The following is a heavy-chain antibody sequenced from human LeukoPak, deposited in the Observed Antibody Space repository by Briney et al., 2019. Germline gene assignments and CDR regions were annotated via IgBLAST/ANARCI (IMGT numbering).Heavy chain of an antibody. V-gene: IGHV3-66*01. Sequence: GGSLRLSCAASGFIVSSNYMSWVRRAPGKGLEWVSVIYSGGSTYYADSVKGRFTISRDNSKNTLYLQMNSLRAEDTAVYYCARASKRMCGGDCSSIFDYWGQGTLVTVSS. CDR1: GFIVSSNY. CDR3: ARASKRMCGGDCSSIFDY. CDR2: IYSGGST. D-gene: IGHD2-21*02. J-gene: IGHJ4*02.